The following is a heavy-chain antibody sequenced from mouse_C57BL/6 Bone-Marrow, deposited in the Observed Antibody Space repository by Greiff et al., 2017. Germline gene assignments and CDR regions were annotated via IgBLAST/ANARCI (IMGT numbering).Heavy chain of an antibody. Sequence: VNLVESGPGLVQPSQSLSITCTVSGFSLTSYGVHWVRQSPGKGLEWLGVIWSGGSTDYNAAFISRLSISKDNPKSQVFFKMNSLQADDTAIYYCARNFHYYGSRLSMDYWGQGTSVTVSS. CDR1: GFSLTSYG. CDR2: IWSGGST. V-gene: IGHV2-2*01. J-gene: IGHJ4*01. CDR3: ARNFHYYGSRLSMDY. D-gene: IGHD1-1*01.